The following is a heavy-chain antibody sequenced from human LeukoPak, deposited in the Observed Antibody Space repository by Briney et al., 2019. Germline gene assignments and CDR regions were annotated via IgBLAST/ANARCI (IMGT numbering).Heavy chain of an antibody. CDR3: ARGGSGSTYGLFDY. J-gene: IGHJ4*02. CDR1: GFIFGSRW. D-gene: IGHD3-3*01. V-gene: IGHV3-74*01. Sequence: PGGSLRLSCAASGFIFGSRWMHWVRQAPGKGLVWVSRIKNDGTSTNYADSVRGRFTISRDNTKNTMYLQMNSLRAEDTAVYYCARGGSGSTYGLFDYWGQGILVTVSS. CDR2: IKNDGTST.